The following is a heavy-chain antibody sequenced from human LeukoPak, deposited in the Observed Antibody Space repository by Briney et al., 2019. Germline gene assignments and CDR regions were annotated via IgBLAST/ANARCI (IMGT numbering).Heavy chain of an antibody. V-gene: IGHV3-23*01. CDR1: GFTFSSYA. CDR2: ISGSGGST. CDR3: ATIGHSSLQPFDY. Sequence: GGSLRLSCAAPGFTFSSYAMSWVCQAPGKGLEWVSAISGSGGSTYYADSVKGRFTISRDNSKNTLYLQMNSLRAEDTAVYYCATIGHSSLQPFDYWGQGTLVTVSS. J-gene: IGHJ4*02. D-gene: IGHD6-6*01.